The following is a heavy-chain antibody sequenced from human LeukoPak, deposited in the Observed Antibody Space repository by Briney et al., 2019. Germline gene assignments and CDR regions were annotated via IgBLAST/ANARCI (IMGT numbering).Heavy chain of an antibody. CDR1: GGSISSSSYY. V-gene: IGHV4-39*01. D-gene: IGHD3-22*01. CDR3: ARDSSGYYRIDY. CDR2: IYYSGST. J-gene: IGHJ4*02. Sequence: SETLSLTCTVSGGSISSSSYYWGWIRQPPGKGLEWIGSIYYSGSTYYNPSLKSRVTISVDTSKDQFSLKLSSVTAADTAVYYCARDSSGYYRIDYWGQGTLVTVSS.